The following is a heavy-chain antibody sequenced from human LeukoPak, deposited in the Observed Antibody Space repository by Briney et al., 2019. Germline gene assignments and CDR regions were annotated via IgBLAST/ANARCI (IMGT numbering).Heavy chain of an antibody. CDR1: GFTVSSNY. CDR3: ARTARDGYNSPPFDY. D-gene: IGHD5-24*01. V-gene: IGHV3-53*01. Sequence: GGSLRLSCAASGFTVSSNYMSWVRQAPWKGLEWVSVIYSGGSTYYADSVKGRFTISRDNSKNTLYLQMNSLRAEDTAVYYCARTARDGYNSPPFDYWGQGTLVTVSS. CDR2: IYSGGST. J-gene: IGHJ4*02.